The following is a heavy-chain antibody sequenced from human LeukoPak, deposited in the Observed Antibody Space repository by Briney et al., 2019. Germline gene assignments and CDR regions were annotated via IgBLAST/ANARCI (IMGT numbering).Heavy chain of an antibody. CDR1: GGSLTSYY. J-gene: IGHJ5*02. CDR2: IDERGRT. D-gene: IGHD2-15*01. CDR3: ARPHSCSSTTCSGPIDL. V-gene: IGHV4-34*01. Sequence: TSETLSLTCAVYGGSLTSYYWSWIRQTPGRGVEWIGEIDERGRTIYNPSFRSRVTISVDTSKNPFSLNMRFVTAADTAVYYCARPHSCSSTTCSGPIDLWGQGTQVTVSS.